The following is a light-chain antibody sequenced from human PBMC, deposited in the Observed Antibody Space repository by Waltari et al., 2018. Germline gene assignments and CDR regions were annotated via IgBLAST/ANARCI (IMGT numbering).Light chain of an antibody. V-gene: IGLV2-11*01. Sequence: QSALTQPRPVSGSPGQSVTISCTGTGSDVGDSNSVSWYQQHPGKAPKLVIYDVTKRPSGVPDRFSGSKSGNSASLTVSGLQAEDEADYYCCSYAGTWVFGGGTKLTVL. CDR1: GSDVGDSNS. J-gene: IGLJ3*02. CDR3: CSYAGTWV. CDR2: DVT.